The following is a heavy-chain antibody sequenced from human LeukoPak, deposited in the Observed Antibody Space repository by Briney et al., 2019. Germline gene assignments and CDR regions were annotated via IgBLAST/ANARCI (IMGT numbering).Heavy chain of an antibody. CDR3: ARGVLDGMDV. D-gene: IGHD3-3*02. J-gene: IGHJ6*02. CDR2: VNPNSGHA. CDR1: GYTFTSYD. Sequence: ASVKVSCKASGYTFTSYDINWVRQATGQGLEWLGWVNPNSGHAGSPQKFQGRVTMTRDTSISTAYMELSSLTSEDTAVYYCARGVLDGMDVWGQGTAVTVSS. V-gene: IGHV1-8*01.